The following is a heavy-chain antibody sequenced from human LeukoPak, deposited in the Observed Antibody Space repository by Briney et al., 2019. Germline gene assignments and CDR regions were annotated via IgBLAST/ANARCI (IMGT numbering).Heavy chain of an antibody. CDR3: AKDFATGYSSGWYVY. D-gene: IGHD6-19*01. J-gene: IGHJ4*02. Sequence: PGGSLRLSCAASRFTFSSYAMSWFRQAAGKGLEWVSAISGSGGSTYYADSVKGRFTISRDNSKNTLYLQMNSLRAEDTAVYYCAKDFATGYSSGWYVYWGQGTLVTVSS. V-gene: IGHV3-23*01. CDR2: ISGSGGST. CDR1: RFTFSSYA.